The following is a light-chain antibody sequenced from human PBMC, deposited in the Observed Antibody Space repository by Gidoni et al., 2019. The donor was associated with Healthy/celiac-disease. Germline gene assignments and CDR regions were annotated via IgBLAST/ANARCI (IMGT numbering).Light chain of an antibody. Sequence: QSALTQPPTASGSPGQAVTISCTGTSSDVGGYNYVSWDQQHPGKAPKLMIYEVSKRPSGVPDRFFGSKSGNTSSLTVSGLQAEDEADYYCISYAGSNNLVFGGGTKLTVL. CDR1: SSDVGGYNY. CDR3: ISYAGSNNLV. J-gene: IGLJ2*01. V-gene: IGLV2-8*01. CDR2: EVS.